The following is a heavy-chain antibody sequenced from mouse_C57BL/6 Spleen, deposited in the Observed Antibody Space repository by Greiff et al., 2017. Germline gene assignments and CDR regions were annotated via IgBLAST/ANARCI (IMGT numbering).Heavy chain of an antibody. J-gene: IGHJ2*01. Sequence: VQLQQSGAELVRPGASVKLSCKASGYTFTDYEMHWVKQTPVPGLEWIGAIDPETGGTAYNQKFKGKAILTVDQSSSTAYMELRSLTSEDSAVXYYTRRGYEYYFDYWGQGTTLTVSS. CDR3: TRRGYEYYFDY. CDR2: IDPETGGT. D-gene: IGHD2-14*01. V-gene: IGHV1-15*01. CDR1: GYTFTDYE.